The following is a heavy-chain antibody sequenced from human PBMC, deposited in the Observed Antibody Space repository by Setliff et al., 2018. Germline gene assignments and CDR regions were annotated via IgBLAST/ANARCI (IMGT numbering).Heavy chain of an antibody. V-gene: IGHV4-39*02. CDR2: TYDNGTA. Sequence: TSETLSLTCSVSGGSISGSHYSWVWMRQPPGKRLEWIGSTYDNGTAYYNPSLQSRVAISVDTSKNYFSLDVSSVTAADTAMYYCVRESRSTWYRRDFWGQGTLVTVSS. J-gene: IGHJ4*02. D-gene: IGHD6-13*01. CDR1: GGSISGSHYS. CDR3: VRESRSTWYRRDF.